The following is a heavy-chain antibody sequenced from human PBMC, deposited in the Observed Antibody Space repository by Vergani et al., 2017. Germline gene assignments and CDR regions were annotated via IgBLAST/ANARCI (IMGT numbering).Heavy chain of an antibody. V-gene: IGHV5-51*01. CDR1: GYSFTSYW. D-gene: IGHD3-22*01. CDR2: IFPGDSDT. CDR3: ARSADSRGYYDVFDI. Sequence: EVQLVQSGAEVKKPGESLKISCKGSGYSFTSYWIGWVRQMPGKGLEWMGIIFPGDSDTRYSPSFQGQVTFSGDKSISTAYLQWSSLKASDSAMYYCARSADSRGYYDVFDIWGQGTMVTVSS. J-gene: IGHJ3*02.